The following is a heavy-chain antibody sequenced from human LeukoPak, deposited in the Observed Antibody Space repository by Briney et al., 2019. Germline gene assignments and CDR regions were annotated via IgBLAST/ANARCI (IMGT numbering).Heavy chain of an antibody. J-gene: IGHJ4*02. Sequence: ASAKVSCKASGYTFTGNYLNWVRQAPGQGLEWMGRINPSSGGANYGQKFQGRVTMTRDTSITTAYMELRRLTSADTAVYYCARGGNYDSSPDYWGQGTLVTVSS. CDR3: ARGGNYDSSPDY. D-gene: IGHD3-22*01. V-gene: IGHV1-2*06. CDR2: INPSSGGA. CDR1: GYTFTGNY.